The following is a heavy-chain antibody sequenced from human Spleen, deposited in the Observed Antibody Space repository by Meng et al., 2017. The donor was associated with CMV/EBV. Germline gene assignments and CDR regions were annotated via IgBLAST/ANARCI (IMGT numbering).Heavy chain of an antibody. V-gene: IGHV4-61*01. D-gene: IGHD2-2*01. CDR2: IYYNGNT. J-gene: IGHJ6*02. CDR1: GGSLSTGSYY. Sequence: SETLSLTCTVSGGSLSTGSYYWTWIRQPPGKGLEWIGYIYYNGNTNYNPSLKSRVTISVDTSKNQFSLKLNSVTAADTAVYYCARDDIVVVPAAEGYYYYGMDVWGQGTTVTVSS. CDR3: ARDDIVVVPAAEGYYYYGMDV.